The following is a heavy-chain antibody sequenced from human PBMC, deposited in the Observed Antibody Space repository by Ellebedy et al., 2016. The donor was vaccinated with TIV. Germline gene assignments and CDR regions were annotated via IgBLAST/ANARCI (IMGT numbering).Heavy chain of an antibody. Sequence: GESLKISXAASRFTFSNYGMDWVRQAPGKGLEWVSYISSSSTTTYYADSVKGRFTISRDNADNSLYLEMNSLRLEDTAVYYCARYDSSGYLLDPWGQGTLVTVSS. CDR3: ARYDSSGYLLDP. V-gene: IGHV3-48*01. CDR1: RFTFSNYG. CDR2: ISSSSTTT. D-gene: IGHD3-22*01. J-gene: IGHJ5*02.